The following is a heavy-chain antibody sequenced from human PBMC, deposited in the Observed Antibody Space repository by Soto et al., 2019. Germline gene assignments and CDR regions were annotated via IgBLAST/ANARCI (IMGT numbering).Heavy chain of an antibody. CDR1: GFSLSTSGVG. V-gene: IGHV2-5*02. J-gene: IGHJ4*02. CDR3: ARRRTALDY. D-gene: IGHD2-21*02. CDR2: IYSDDDK. Sequence: QITLKESGPTLVKPTQTLTLTCTFSGFSLSTSGVGVGWIRQPPGKALEWLALIYSDDDKRYSPSLKSRLTITKDTCKNQVVLTMTNMDPVDTATYFCARRRTALDYWGQGTLVTVSS.